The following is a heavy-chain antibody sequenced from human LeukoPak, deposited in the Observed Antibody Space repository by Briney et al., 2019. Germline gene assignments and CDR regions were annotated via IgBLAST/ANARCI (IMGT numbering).Heavy chain of an antibody. D-gene: IGHD1-26*01. CDR2: INPNNGGT. Sequence: ASVKVPCKASGYTFTGHYMHWVRQAPGQGLEWMGWINPNNGGTNYAQKFQGRVTVTRDTSISTAYMELSRLRSDDTAVYYCARGYALYSGRYIDFDYWGQGTLVTVSS. V-gene: IGHV1-2*02. CDR3: ARGYALYSGRYIDFDY. J-gene: IGHJ4*02. CDR1: GYTFTGHY.